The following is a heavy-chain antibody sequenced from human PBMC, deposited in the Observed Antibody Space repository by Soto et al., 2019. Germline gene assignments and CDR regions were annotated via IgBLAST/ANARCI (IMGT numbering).Heavy chain of an antibody. Sequence: QVQLQESGPGLVKPSETLSLTCTVSGGSISSYYWSWIRQPPGKGLEWIGYIYYSGSTNYNPSLKSRVTISVDTSKNQFSLKLSSVTAADTAVYYCARHPNYGDFTNFDIWGQGTMVTVSS. CDR2: IYYSGST. D-gene: IGHD4-17*01. J-gene: IGHJ3*02. CDR3: ARHPNYGDFTNFDI. CDR1: GGSISSYY. V-gene: IGHV4-59*08.